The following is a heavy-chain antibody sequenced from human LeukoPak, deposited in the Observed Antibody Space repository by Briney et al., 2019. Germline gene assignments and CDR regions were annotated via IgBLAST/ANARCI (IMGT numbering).Heavy chain of an antibody. J-gene: IGHJ5*02. CDR1: GFTFSSSA. CDR3: ARDPSSGWYLKGWFDP. D-gene: IGHD6-19*01. CDR2: ISGSGGST. Sequence: GGSLRLSCAASGFTFSSSAMSWVRQAPGKGLEWVSSISGSGGSTYYADSVKGRFTISRDNSKNTLYLQMNSLRAEDTAVYYCARDPSSGWYLKGWFDPWGQGTLVTVSS. V-gene: IGHV3-23*01.